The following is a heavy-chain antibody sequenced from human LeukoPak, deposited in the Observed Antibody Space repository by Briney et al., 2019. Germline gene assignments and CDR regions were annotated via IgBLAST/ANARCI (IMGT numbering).Heavy chain of an antibody. CDR2: ISWDGGST. J-gene: IGHJ4*02. Sequence: PGGSLRLSCAASGFTFDDYTMHWVHQAPGKGLERVSLISWDGGSTYYADSVKGRFTISRDNSKNSLYLQMNSLRTEDTALYYCAKDNSPYSSGWYYFDYWGQGTLVTVSS. D-gene: IGHD6-19*01. CDR3: AKDNSPYSSGWYYFDY. V-gene: IGHV3-43*01. CDR1: GFTFDDYT.